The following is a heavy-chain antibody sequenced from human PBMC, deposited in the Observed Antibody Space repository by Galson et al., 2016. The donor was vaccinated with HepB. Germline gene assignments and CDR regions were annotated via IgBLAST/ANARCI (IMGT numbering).Heavy chain of an antibody. J-gene: IGHJ3*02. Sequence: FSDYFLHWVRQAPGQGLEWMGWINPISGGTDLPQKFQGRVTMTRDTSISTAYLELSRLTFDDTAVYYCARGILLGSDAFDIWGQGTMVTVSS. CDR3: ARGILLGSDAFDI. V-gene: IGHV1-2*02. D-gene: IGHD1-26*01. CDR1: FSDYF. CDR2: INPISGGT.